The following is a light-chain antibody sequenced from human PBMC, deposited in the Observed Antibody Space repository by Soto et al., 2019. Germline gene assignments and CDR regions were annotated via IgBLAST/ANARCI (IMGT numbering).Light chain of an antibody. CDR1: SSDVGSYNH. Sequence: QSALTQPASVSGSPGQSITISCTGTSSDVGSYNHVSWYQQHPGKAPKLMIYEVSNRPSGVSNRFSGAKSGNTASLTIAGLHAEDEADYYCCSYAGSSTVVFGGGTKLTVL. J-gene: IGLJ2*01. V-gene: IGLV2-23*02. CDR2: EVS. CDR3: CSYAGSSTVV.